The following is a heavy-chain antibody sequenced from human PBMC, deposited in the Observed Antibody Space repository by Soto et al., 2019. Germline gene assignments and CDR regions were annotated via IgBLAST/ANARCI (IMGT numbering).Heavy chain of an antibody. CDR2: ISYDGSNK. J-gene: IGHJ4*02. D-gene: IGHD2-2*01. CDR3: AREEMGCSSTSCYAGEVVY. V-gene: IGHV3-30-3*01. Sequence: QVQLVESGGGVVQPGRSLRLSCAASGFTFSSYAMHWVRQAPGKGLEWVAVISYDGSNKYYADSVKGRLTISRDNSKNTLYLQMNSLRAEDTAVYYCAREEMGCSSTSCYAGEVVYWGQGTLVTVSS. CDR1: GFTFSSYA.